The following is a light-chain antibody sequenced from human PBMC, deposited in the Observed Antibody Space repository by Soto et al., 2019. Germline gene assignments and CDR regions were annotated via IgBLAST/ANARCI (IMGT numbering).Light chain of an antibody. CDR2: TNN. Sequence: QSVLTQPPSASGTPGQRVTISCSGSSSNIGSNFVYWYQHLPGTAPKLLIYTNNQRPSGVPDRFSGSKSGTSASLAISGLRSEDEADYYCASWYGSLSGHVFGTGTKVTVL. V-gene: IGLV1-47*02. CDR3: ASWYGSLSGHV. J-gene: IGLJ1*01. CDR1: SSNIGSNF.